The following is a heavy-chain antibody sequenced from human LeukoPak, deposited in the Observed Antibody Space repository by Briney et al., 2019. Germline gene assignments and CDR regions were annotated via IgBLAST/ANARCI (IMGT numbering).Heavy chain of an antibody. V-gene: IGHV3-7*03. J-gene: IGHJ5*02. CDR1: GFTFSSYW. CDR3: ATPPGGYYDSSGYLEYNWFDP. CDR2: IKQDGSEK. D-gene: IGHD3-22*01. Sequence: GGSLRLSCAASGFTFSSYWMSWVRQAPGKGLEWVANIKQDGSEKHYVDSVKGRFTISRDNAKNSLYLQMNSQRAEDTAVYYCATPPGGYYDSSGYLEYNWFDPWGQGTLVTVSS.